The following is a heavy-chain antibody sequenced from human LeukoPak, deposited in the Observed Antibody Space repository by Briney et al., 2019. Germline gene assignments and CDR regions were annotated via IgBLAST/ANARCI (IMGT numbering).Heavy chain of an antibody. CDR2: ISSSGSTI. J-gene: IGHJ4*02. V-gene: IGHV3-11*01. D-gene: IGHD6-13*01. Sequence: GGSLRLSCAASGFTFSDYYMSWIRQAPGKGLEWVSYISSSGSTIYYADSVKGRFTISRDNAKNSLYLQVNSLRAEDTAVYYCARSHSSSWYGAHYWGQGTLVTVSS. CDR1: GFTFSDYY. CDR3: ARSHSSSWYGAHY.